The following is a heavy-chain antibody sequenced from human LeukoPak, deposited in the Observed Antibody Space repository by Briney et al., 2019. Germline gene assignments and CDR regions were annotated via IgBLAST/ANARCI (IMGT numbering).Heavy chain of an antibody. CDR2: IYVSGTS. V-gene: IGHV4-4*07. CDR1: GASISSYY. J-gene: IGHJ4*02. CDR3: ARDDVDTPPFDY. Sequence: SETLSLTCTVSGASISSYYWSWIRQPAGKGLEWIGRIYVSGTSVYNPSLKSRVSMSVDTSKNQLSLRLRSVTAADTAVYYCARDDVDTPPFDYLGQGTLVIVSS. D-gene: IGHD5-18*01.